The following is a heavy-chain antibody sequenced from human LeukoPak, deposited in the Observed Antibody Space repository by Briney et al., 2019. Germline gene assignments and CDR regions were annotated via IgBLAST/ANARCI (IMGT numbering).Heavy chain of an antibody. CDR2: INYSGST. CDR3: ARQRRGSRLGDWFDP. CDR1: GGSISSYY. Sequence: PSETLSLTCTVSGGSISSYYWSWIRRPPGKGLEWIGYINYSGSTNYNPSLKSRVTISVDTSKNQFSLKLSSVTAADTAVYYCARQRRGSRLGDWFDPWGQGTLVTVSS. D-gene: IGHD1-26*01. V-gene: IGHV4-59*08. J-gene: IGHJ5*02.